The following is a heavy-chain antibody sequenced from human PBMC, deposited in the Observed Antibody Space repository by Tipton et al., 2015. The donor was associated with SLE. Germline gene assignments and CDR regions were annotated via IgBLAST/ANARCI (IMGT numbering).Heavy chain of an antibody. V-gene: IGHV3-11*01. CDR1: GFTFSDYY. J-gene: IGHJ6*03. D-gene: IGHD2-21*01. CDR2: ISSSGSTI. Sequence: SLRLSCAASGFTFSDYYMSWIRQAPGKGLEWVSYISSSGSTIYYADSVKGRFTISRDNAKNSLYLQMNSLRAEDTAVYYCARDLRPYCGGDCYVYYYMDVWGKGTTVTVSS. CDR3: ARDLRPYCGGDCYVYYYMDV.